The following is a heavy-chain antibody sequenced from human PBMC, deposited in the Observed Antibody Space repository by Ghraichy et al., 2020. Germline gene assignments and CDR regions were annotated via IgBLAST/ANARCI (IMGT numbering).Heavy chain of an antibody. V-gene: IGHV3-23*01. CDR2: IITTGGST. CDR1: GFTFSSYA. Sequence: GGSQRLSCAASGFTFSSYAMSWVRQTPGKGLEWVSTIITTGGSTYYSDSVKGRFTISRDNSKNTLYLQMNSLRVEDTALYYCVKGNGWYYFDYWGQGTLVAVSS. CDR3: VKGNGWYYFDY. J-gene: IGHJ4*02. D-gene: IGHD6-19*01.